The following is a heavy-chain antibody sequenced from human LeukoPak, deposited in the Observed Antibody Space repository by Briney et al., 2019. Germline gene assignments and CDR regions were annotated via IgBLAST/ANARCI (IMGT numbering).Heavy chain of an antibody. D-gene: IGHD3-22*01. CDR1: GDSISSYY. CDR3: ARVNYYYDSSGYDGMGYYYYMDV. J-gene: IGHJ6*03. V-gene: IGHV4-59*01. Sequence: SETLSLTCTVSGDSISSYYWSWIRQPPGKGLEWIGYIYYSGSTNYNPSLKSRVTISVDTSKNQFSLKLSSVTAADTAVYYCARVNYYYDSSGYDGMGYYYYMDVWGKGTTVTISS. CDR2: IYYSGST.